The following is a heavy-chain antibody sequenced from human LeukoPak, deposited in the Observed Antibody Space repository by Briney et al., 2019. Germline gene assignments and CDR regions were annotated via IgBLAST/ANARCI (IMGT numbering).Heavy chain of an antibody. Sequence: GGSLRLSCAASGFTFSSYAMSWVRQAPGKGLEWVSAISGSGGSTYYADSVKGRLTISRDNSKNTLYLQMNSLRAEDTAVYYCAAELRFLEWLPVFDYWGQGTLVTVSS. CDR2: ISGSGGST. J-gene: IGHJ4*02. V-gene: IGHV3-23*01. D-gene: IGHD3-3*01. CDR3: AAELRFLEWLPVFDY. CDR1: GFTFSSYA.